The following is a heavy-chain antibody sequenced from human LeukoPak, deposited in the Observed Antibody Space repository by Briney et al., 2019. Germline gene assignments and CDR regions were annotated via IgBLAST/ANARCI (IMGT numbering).Heavy chain of an antibody. CDR3: ARNYYYLDV. CDR1: GYSFSNYW. V-gene: IGHV5-51*01. Sequence: PGESLQISCQASGYSFSNYWIGWVRQMPGKGLEWMGIIYPGDSDTRYSPSFQGQVTISADKSISTAYLQWSSLKASDTAIYYCARNYYYLDVWGKGTTVTVSS. CDR2: IYPGDSDT. J-gene: IGHJ6*03.